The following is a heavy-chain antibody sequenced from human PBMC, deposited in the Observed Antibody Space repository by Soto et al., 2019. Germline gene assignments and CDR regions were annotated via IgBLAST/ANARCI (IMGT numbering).Heavy chain of an antibody. CDR1: GFTFRDYA. D-gene: IGHD3-10*01. CDR2: ISGSLGSA. J-gene: IGHJ3*02. CDR3: AKDSGRPDFGRVIHAFDK. Sequence: QPAGSMRLSCSPSGFTFRDYAISSSRQAPGKGLECVSTISGSLGSAYYADSVKGRFTISRDNSNNTLYLQKNSLTAEDTAVYDCAKDSGRPDFGRVIHAFDKWGQGTLVTGS. V-gene: IGHV3-23*01.